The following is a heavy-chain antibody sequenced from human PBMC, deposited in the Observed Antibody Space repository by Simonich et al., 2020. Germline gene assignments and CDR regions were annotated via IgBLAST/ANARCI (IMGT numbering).Heavy chain of an antibody. V-gene: IGHV4-39*01. CDR3: ARWAYSSSYFDY. Sequence: QLQLQESGPGLVKPSETLSLTCTVSGGSISSSSYYWGWIRQPPGKGLEWIGSIYYSGSTYYNPSLKSRVTISVDTSKNQFSLKLSSVTAADTAVYYWARWAYSSSYFDYWGQGTLVTVSS. CDR1: GGSISSSSYY. J-gene: IGHJ4*02. CDR2: IYYSGST. D-gene: IGHD6-6*01.